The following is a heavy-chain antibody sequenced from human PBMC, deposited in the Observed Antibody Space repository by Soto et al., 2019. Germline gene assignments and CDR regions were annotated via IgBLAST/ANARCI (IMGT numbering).Heavy chain of an antibody. Sequence: EVQLLESGGGLVQPGGSLRLSCAASGFTFSSYAMSWVRQAPGKGLEWVSAISSTSSYIYYADSVKGRFTISRDNAKNSLYLQMNSLRAEDTAVYYCARSPGRDGYNHFDFWGQGTLVTVSS. J-gene: IGHJ4*02. CDR3: ARSPGRDGYNHFDF. V-gene: IGHV3-21*01. CDR1: GFTFSSYA. CDR2: ISSTSSYI. D-gene: IGHD5-12*01.